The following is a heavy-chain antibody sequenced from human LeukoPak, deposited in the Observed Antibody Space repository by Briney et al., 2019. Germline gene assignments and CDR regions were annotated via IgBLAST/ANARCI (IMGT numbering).Heavy chain of an antibody. J-gene: IGHJ4*02. CDR2: IIPIFGTA. Sequence: GSSVKVSCKASGGTFSSYAISCVRQAPGQGLEWMGGIIPIFGTANYAQKFQGRVTTTADESTSTAYMELSSLRSEDTAVYYCAREGGGGDYDYWGQGTLVTVSS. V-gene: IGHV1-69*01. CDR3: AREGGGGDYDY. D-gene: IGHD4-17*01. CDR1: GGTFSSYA.